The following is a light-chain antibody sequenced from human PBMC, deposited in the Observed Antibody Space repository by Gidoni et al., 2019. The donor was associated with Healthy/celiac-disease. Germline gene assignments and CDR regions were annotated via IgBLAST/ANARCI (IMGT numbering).Light chain of an antibody. J-gene: IGLJ2*01. CDR1: SSDVGGYNY. CDR2: EVS. Sequence: QSALTQPATVSGSPGQAITISCTGTSSDVGGYNYVSWYQQHPGKAPQLMFYEVSNRPSGVSTRFSGSKSGNTASLTISGLQAEDEADYYCSSYTSSSTRVVFGGGTKLTVL. V-gene: IGLV2-14*01. CDR3: SSYTSSSTRVV.